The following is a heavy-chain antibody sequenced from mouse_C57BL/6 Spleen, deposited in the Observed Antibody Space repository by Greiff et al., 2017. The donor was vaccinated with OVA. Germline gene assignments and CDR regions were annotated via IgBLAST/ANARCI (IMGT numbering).Heavy chain of an antibody. CDR3: TMTTVVATDYAMDY. J-gene: IGHJ4*01. CDR2: IDPENGDT. V-gene: IGHV14-4*01. Sequence: VHVKQSGAELVRPGASVKLSCTASGFNIKDDYMHWVKQRPEQGLEWIGWIDPENGDTEYASKFQGKATITADTSSNTAYLQLSSLTSEDTAVYYCTMTTVVATDYAMDYWGQGTSVTVSS. CDR1: GFNIKDDY. D-gene: IGHD1-1*01.